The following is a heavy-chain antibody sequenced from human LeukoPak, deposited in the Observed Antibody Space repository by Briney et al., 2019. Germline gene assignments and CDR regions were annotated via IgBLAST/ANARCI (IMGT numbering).Heavy chain of an antibody. J-gene: IGHJ5*02. CDR2: INHSGST. Sequence: SETLALTCAVYGGSFKGYYWSGIPQPRGKARVGSGEINHSGSTNYNPSLKSRGTIAVETPKNQFSQKLSSVTAGDTAGYFRARVEVVPAAKPSDHKTTTNCFDPWGQGTLVTVSS. CDR3: ARVEVVPAAKPSDHKTTTNCFDP. V-gene: IGHV4-34*01. D-gene: IGHD2-2*02. CDR1: GGSFKGYY.